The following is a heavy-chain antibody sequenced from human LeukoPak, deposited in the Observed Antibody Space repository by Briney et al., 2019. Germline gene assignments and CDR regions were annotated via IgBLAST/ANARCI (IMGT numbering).Heavy chain of an antibody. CDR1: GFTFSSYA. J-gene: IGHJ4*02. CDR2: ISGSGGST. V-gene: IGHV3-23*01. Sequence: GSLRLSCAASGFTFSSYAMSWVRQAPGKGLEWVSAISGSGGSTYYADSVKGRLNNSRDNSKNTLYLQMNSLRAEDTAVYYCAKDEGGRLSSIDYWGQGTLVTVSS. CDR3: AKDEGGRLSSIDY. D-gene: IGHD3-16*01.